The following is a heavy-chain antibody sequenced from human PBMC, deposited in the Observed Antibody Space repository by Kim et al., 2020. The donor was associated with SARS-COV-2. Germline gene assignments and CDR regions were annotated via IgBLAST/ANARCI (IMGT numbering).Heavy chain of an antibody. J-gene: IGHJ4*02. D-gene: IGHD2-15*01. CDR3: ARQRYCIGSTCSLDY. V-gene: IGHV4-39*01. Sequence: SETLSLTCTVSGGSISTSGYYWGWIRQPPGRGLEWIGVIYFDGHTYYNPSLKSRVTISVDTSRNQFSLKVNSVTAADTAVYFCARQRYCIGSTCSLDYWGQGSSVTVSS. CDR2: IYFDGHT. CDR1: GGSISTSGYY.